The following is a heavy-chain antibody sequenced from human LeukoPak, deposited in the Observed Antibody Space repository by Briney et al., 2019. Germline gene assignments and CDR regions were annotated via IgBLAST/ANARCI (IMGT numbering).Heavy chain of an antibody. D-gene: IGHD3-10*01. CDR1: EFTFGNYA. V-gene: IGHV3-23*01. CDR3: AKAVGRYYYGSGSYWDS. Sequence: GGSLRVSCEASEFTFGNYAMSWGRPAPGEGLGWVSSIIGSGGDTYYGDTLKGRFTISRDKFKNTLYLQLNSLRAEDTALYYCAKAVGRYYYGSGSYWDSWGQGTLVTVSS. CDR2: IIGSGGDT. J-gene: IGHJ4*02.